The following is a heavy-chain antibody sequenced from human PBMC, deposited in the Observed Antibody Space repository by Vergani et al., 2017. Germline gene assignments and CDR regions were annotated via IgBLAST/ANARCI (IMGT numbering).Heavy chain of an antibody. D-gene: IGHD5-18*01. Sequence: QVQLQQWGAGLLKPSETLSLTCAVYGGSFSGYYWSWIRQPPGKGLEWIGSLYASGSTYYSPSLKSRVAISIDTSKNHFSLRLSSVTAADTAVYYCARHLRGYSYGVFDYWGQGREVTVSS. CDR1: GGSFSGYY. J-gene: IGHJ4*02. CDR3: ARHLRGYSYGVFDY. V-gene: IGHV4-34*01. CDR2: LYASGST.